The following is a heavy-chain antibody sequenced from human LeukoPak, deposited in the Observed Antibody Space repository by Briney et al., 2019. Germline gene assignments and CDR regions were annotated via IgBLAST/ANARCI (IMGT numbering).Heavy chain of an antibody. CDR2: IYYSGST. D-gene: IGHD2-21*01. Sequence: SETLSLTCNVSGHSISSDFWTWIRQPPGKGLEWIGYIYYSGSTNYNPSLKSRVTISIDTSKNQFSLKLSSVTAADTALYYCARSRGCWPFYYWGQGSLVTVSS. V-gene: IGHV4-59*08. CDR3: ARSRGCWPFYY. CDR1: GHSISSDF. J-gene: IGHJ4*02.